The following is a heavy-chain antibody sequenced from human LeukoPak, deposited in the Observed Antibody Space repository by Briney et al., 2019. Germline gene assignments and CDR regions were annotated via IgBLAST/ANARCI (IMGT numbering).Heavy chain of an antibody. CDR1: GYTFTSYA. CDR3: ARHTTVTSGMDV. J-gene: IGHJ6*02. V-gene: IGHV1-3*01. D-gene: IGHD4-17*01. Sequence: ASVKVSCKASGYTFTSYAMHWVRQAPGQGLEWMGWINAGNGNTKYSQKFQGRVTITRDTSASTAYMELSSLRSEDTAVYYCARHTTVTSGMDVWGQGTTVTVSS. CDR2: INAGNGNT.